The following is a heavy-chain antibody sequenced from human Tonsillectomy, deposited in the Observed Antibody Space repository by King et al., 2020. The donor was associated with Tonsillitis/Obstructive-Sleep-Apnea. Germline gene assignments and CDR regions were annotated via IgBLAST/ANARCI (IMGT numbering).Heavy chain of an antibody. Sequence: LQLQESGPGLEKPSETLSLTCTVSGGSISSSSFHWGWIRQSPGKGLEWIGSIYYSGSTHYNTSLKSRVTISVDTSKNQFSLKLSSVTAADTAVYYCARLTGVMSGIHWYLDLWGRGTLVTVSS. J-gene: IGHJ2*01. D-gene: IGHD3-9*01. CDR3: ARLTGVMSGIHWYLDL. CDR1: GGSISSSSFH. V-gene: IGHV4-39*01. CDR2: IYYSGST.